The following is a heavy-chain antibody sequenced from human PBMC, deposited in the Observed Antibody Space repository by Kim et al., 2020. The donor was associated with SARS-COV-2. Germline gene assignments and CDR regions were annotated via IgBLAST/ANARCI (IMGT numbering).Heavy chain of an antibody. V-gene: IGHV3-30-3*01. CDR1: GFTFSSYA. J-gene: IGHJ4*02. D-gene: IGHD3-10*01. CDR3: ARATAYGSGSSKRHGVDD. CDR2: ISYDGSNK. Sequence: GGSLRLSCAASGFTFSSYAMHWVRQAPGKGLEWVAVISYDGSNKYYADSVKGRFTISRDNSKNTLYLQMNSLSAEDTAVDYCARATAYGSGSSKRHGVDDWGQGTLVTVT.